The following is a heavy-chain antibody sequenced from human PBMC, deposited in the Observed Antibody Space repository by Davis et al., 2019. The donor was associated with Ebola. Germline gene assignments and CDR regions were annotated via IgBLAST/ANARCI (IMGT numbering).Heavy chain of an antibody. D-gene: IGHD6-13*01. CDR3: ARIAAAGISSYYYYGMDV. Sequence: GESLKISCAASGFTVSSNYMSWVRQAPGKGLEWVSVIYSGGSTYYADSVKGRFTISRDNSKNTLYLQMNSLRAEDTAVYYCARIAAAGISSYYYYGMDVWGQGTTVTVSS. J-gene: IGHJ6*02. V-gene: IGHV3-53*01. CDR1: GFTVSSNY. CDR2: IYSGGST.